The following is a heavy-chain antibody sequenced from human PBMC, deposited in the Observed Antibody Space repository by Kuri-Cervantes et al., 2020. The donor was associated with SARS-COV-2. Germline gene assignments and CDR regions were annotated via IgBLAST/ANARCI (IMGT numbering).Heavy chain of an antibody. CDR3: ARASFDFWSGYYTGYFFDY. D-gene: IGHD3-3*01. Sequence: LSLTCAASGFTFSSYAMHWVRQAPGKGLEWVAVISYDGSNKYYADSVEGRFTISRDNSKNTLYLQMNSLRAEDTAVYYCARASFDFWSGYYTGYFFDYWGQGTLVTVSS. J-gene: IGHJ4*02. CDR1: GFTFSSYA. V-gene: IGHV3-30-3*01. CDR2: ISYDGSNK.